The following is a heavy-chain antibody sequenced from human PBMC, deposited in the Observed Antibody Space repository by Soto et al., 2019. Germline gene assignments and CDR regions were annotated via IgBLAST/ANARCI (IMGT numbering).Heavy chain of an antibody. CDR2: ISGSGGST. Sequence: GSLRLSCAASGFTFSSYAMSWVRQAPGKGLEWVSAISGSGGSTYYADSVKGRFTISRDNSKNTLYLQMNSLRAEDTAVYYCARGTLVPWDYYFDNWGQGPLVTVSS. CDR1: GFTFSSYA. J-gene: IGHJ4*02. V-gene: IGHV3-23*01. CDR3: ARGTLVPWDYYFDN. D-gene: IGHD6-13*01.